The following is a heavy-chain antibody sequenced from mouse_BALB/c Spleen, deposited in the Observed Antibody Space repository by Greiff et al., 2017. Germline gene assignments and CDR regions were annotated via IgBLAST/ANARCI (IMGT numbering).Heavy chain of an antibody. J-gene: IGHJ2*01. CDR2: IWAGGST. Sequence: VQLQQSGPGLVAPSQSLSITCTVSGFSLTSYGVHWVRQPPGKGLEWLGVIWAGGSTNYNSALMSRLSISKDNSKSQVFLKMNSLQTDDTAMYYCARDGDYYGSSYFDYWGQGTTLTVSS. CDR3: ARDGDYYGSSYFDY. D-gene: IGHD1-1*01. V-gene: IGHV2-9*02. CDR1: GFSLTSYG.